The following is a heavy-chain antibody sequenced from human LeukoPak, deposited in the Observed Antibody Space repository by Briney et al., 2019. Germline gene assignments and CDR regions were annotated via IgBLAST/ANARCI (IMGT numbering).Heavy chain of an antibody. V-gene: IGHV4-39*01. J-gene: IGHJ4*02. Sequence: WVRQPPGKGLEWIGSIYYSGSTYYNPSLKSRVTISVDTSKNQFSLKLRSVTAADTAVYYCARHSGTWGQGTLVTVSS. D-gene: IGHD1-26*01. CDR2: IYYSGST. CDR3: ARHSGT.